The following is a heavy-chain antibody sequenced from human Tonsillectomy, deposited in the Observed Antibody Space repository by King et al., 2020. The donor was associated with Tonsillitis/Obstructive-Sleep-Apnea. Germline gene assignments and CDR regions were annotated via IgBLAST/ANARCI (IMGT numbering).Heavy chain of an antibody. Sequence: VQLQQWGGGLLKPSETLSLTCTVSGGSISSYYWSWIRQPPGKGLEWIGYIYYSGSTNYNPSLKSRVTISVDTSKNQFSLKLSSVTAADTAVYYCARDSNYYFDYWGQGTLVTVSS. CDR2: IYYSGST. D-gene: IGHD4-11*01. CDR1: GGSISSYY. CDR3: ARDSNYYFDY. J-gene: IGHJ4*02. V-gene: IGHV4-59*01.